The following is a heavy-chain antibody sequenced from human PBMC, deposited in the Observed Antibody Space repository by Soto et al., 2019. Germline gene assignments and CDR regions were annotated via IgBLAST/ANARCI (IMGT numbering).Heavy chain of an antibody. CDR3: ATETCDHDCCAYYIFDY. V-gene: IGHV3-30*03. D-gene: IGHD3-3*01. CDR2: ISYDGSNT. Sequence: QVQLVESGGGVVQPGRSLRLSCAASGFTFNSYGMHWVRQAPGKGLEWVARISYDGSNTNYVESVKGQFTISRDNSKNTMSLQMNSLRADGTSVYYCATETCDHDCCAYYIFDYWGQGTLVIVSS. J-gene: IGHJ4*02. CDR1: GFTFNSYG.